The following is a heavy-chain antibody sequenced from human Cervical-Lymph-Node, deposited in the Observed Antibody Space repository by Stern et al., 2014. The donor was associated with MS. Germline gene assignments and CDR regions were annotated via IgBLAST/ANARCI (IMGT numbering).Heavy chain of an antibody. D-gene: IGHD2-8*02. CDR1: GDSISSYNHY. CDR3: AKHACTGAACPFDL. Sequence: QVQLQESGPGLVKPSETLSLTCAVSGDSISSYNHYWAWLRQPPGKGLEWIGFVYYRGPTHSTPSLNSPVTISVDTSKIRFSLGLNSVTAADTAVYYCAKHACTGAACPFDLWGQGTLVTVSS. CDR2: VYYRGPT. V-gene: IGHV4-39*01. J-gene: IGHJ4*02.